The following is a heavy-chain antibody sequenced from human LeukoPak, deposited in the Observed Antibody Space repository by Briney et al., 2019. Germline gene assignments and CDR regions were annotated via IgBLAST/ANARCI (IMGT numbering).Heavy chain of an antibody. CDR2: ISYDGSDK. Sequence: GGSLRLSCAASAFTFSSYGMHWVRQAPGKGLEWVAVISYDGSDKYYADSVKGRFTISRDNSKNTLYLQMNSLRGDDTAVYYCAKDISGGDCPDYWGQGTLVTVSS. V-gene: IGHV3-30*18. D-gene: IGHD2-21*02. CDR3: AKDISGGDCPDY. CDR1: AFTFSSYG. J-gene: IGHJ4*02.